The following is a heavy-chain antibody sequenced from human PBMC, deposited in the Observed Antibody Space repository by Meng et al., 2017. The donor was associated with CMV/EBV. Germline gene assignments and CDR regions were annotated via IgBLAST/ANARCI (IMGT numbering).Heavy chain of an antibody. J-gene: IGHJ2*01. V-gene: IGHV4-34*01. D-gene: IGHD3-22*01. CDR1: GGSXXXYY. CDR3: ARGDLGSAVGYPYYYDSSSANYWYFDL. Sequence: QVQLQQWGAGLLXXXXXLXLTXAXXGGSXXXYYWSWSRQPPGKGLEWIGEINHSGSTNYNPSLKSRVTISVDTSKNQFSLKLSSVTAADTAVYYCARGDLGSAVGYPYYYDSSSANYWYFDLWGRGTLVTVSS. CDR2: INHSGST.